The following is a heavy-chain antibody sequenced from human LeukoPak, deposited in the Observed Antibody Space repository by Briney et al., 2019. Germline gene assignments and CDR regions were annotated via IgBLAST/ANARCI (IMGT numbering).Heavy chain of an antibody. V-gene: IGHV3-64*02. CDR3: ARGPSSYFYMDV. CDR2: ITANARSK. J-gene: IGHJ6*03. Sequence: GRSLRLSCAGSGFTFSVYTMGWVRHGPREGLEYVSAITANARSKYHADSVRGRFTISRDNSKDTLYLQMGSLRPEDTAVYYCARGPSSYFYMDVWGKGTTVTISS. CDR1: GFTFSVYT.